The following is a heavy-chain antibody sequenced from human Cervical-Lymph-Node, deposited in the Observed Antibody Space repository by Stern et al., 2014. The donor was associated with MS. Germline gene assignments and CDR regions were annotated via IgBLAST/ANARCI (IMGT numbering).Heavy chain of an antibody. J-gene: IGHJ5*02. CDR2: IYYSGST. CDR1: GGSISSGDYY. V-gene: IGHV4-30-4*01. Sequence: QVQLQESGPGLVKPSQTLSLTCTVSGGSISSGDYYWSWIRQPPGKGLEWIGFIYYSGSTYYNPVLKSRVIISVDTSKNHVSLKLSSVTAADTSVYYCASANCSSTSCPNWFDPWGQGTLVTVSS. D-gene: IGHD2-2*01. CDR3: ASANCSSTSCPNWFDP.